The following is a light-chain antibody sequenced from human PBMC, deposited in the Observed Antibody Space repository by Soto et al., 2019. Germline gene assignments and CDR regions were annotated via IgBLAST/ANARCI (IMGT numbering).Light chain of an antibody. CDR2: LNSDGSH. CDR3: QTWGSGIPVV. J-gene: IGLJ2*01. Sequence: QPVLTQSPSASASLGASVKLTCTLSSGHSSYAIAWHQQQPEKGPRYLMKLNSDGSHSKGDGIPDRFSGSSSGAERYFTISSLQSEDEADYYCQTWGSGIPVVFGGGTKLTVL. CDR1: SGHSSYA. V-gene: IGLV4-69*01.